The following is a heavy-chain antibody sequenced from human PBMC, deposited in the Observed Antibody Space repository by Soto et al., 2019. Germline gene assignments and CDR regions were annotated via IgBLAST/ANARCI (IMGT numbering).Heavy chain of an antibody. CDR2: ISNNGRT. CDR3: ARSVKDTIYDFDH. V-gene: IGHV4-31*03. CDR1: GASISSGNYY. J-gene: IGHJ4*02. Sequence: QVQLQESGPGLVKPSQTLSLTCTVSGASISSGNYYWTWMRQHPANDLEWIGYISNNGRTDHNPSLKSRMTISLDPSKNQFSLNLISVTAADTSVYYCARSVKDTIYDFDHWGQGTLVTVSS. D-gene: IGHD3-10*01.